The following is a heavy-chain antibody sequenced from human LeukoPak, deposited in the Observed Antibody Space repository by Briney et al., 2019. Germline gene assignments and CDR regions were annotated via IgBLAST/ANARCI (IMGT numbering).Heavy chain of an antibody. CDR3: AKDRDRGGFDY. D-gene: IGHD3-22*01. V-gene: IGHV3-30*18. J-gene: IGHJ4*02. CDR1: GFTFSSYG. CDR2: ISYDGSSK. Sequence: GGSLRLSCAASGFTFSSYGMHWVRQAPGKGLEWVAVISYDGSSKYYADSVKGRFTISRDNSKNTPYLQMNSLRAEDTAVYYCAKDRDRGGFDYWGQGTLVTVSS.